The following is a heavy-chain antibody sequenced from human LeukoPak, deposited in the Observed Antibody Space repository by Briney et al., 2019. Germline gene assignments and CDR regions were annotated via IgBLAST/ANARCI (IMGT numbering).Heavy chain of an antibody. CDR2: ISWNSGSI. CDR1: GFTFDDYA. D-gene: IGHD5-12*01. V-gene: IGHV3-9*01. Sequence: GRSLRLSCAASGFTFDDYAMHWVRQAPGKGLEGVSGISWNSGSIGYADSVKGRFTISRGNAKNSLYLQMNSLRAEDTALYYCAKAHSGYDYESFFDYWGQGTLVTVSS. CDR3: AKAHSGYDYESFFDY. J-gene: IGHJ4*02.